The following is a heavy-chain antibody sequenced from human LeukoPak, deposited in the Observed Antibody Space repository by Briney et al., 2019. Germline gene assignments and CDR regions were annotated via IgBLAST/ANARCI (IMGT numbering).Heavy chain of an antibody. CDR1: GYTFTDYY. D-gene: IGHD6-13*01. V-gene: IGHV1-2*02. CDR3: ARGYSSPVPNFDY. J-gene: IGHJ4*02. CDR2: ISPNNGGT. Sequence: ASVKVSCKASGYTFTDYYMHWVRQAPGQGLEWMGWISPNNGGTSYAQKFQGRVTMTRDTSITTSYMELPSLTSDDTAVYYCARGYSSPVPNFDYWGQGTLVTVSS.